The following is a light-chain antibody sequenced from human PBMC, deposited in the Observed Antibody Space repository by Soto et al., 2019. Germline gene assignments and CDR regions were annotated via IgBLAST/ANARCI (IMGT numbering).Light chain of an antibody. CDR2: EVS. CDR1: SSDVGGYNY. V-gene: IGLV2-14*01. CDR3: SSYTSSSTLD. J-gene: IGLJ1*01. Sequence: QPVLTQPASVSGSPGQSITISCTGTSSDVGGYNYVSWYQQHPGKAPKLMIYEVSNRPSGVSNRFSGSKSGNTASLTISGLQAEDEADYYCSSYTSSSTLDFGTGTKLTV.